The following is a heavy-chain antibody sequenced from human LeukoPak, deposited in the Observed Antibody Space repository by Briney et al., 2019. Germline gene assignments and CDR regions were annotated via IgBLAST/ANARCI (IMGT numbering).Heavy chain of an antibody. CDR3: ARHDSFIPY. J-gene: IGHJ4*02. CDR2: ISDNEGRT. V-gene: IGHV3-23*01. CDR1: GFTFNYYA. D-gene: IGHD5-18*01. Sequence: PGGSLRLSCAASGFTFNYYAMSWVRQAPGKGLEWVSGISDNEGRTYYTDSVKGRFTISRDKTKNTVFLQMHNLRADATAVYFCARHDSFIPYWGQGALVTVSS.